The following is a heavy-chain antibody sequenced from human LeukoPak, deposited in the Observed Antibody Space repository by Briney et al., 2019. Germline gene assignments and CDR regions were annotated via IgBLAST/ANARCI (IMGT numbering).Heavy chain of an antibody. Sequence: ETLSLTCTVSGGSISSYYWSWVRQAPGKGLEWVSGINVSGGSTFYADSVRGRFTISRDNSKNTLYLQMNSLRAEDTAVYYCAKDQYCTSTSCYVGYWGQGTLVTVSS. CDR3: AKDQYCTSTSCYVGY. CDR2: INVSGGST. J-gene: IGHJ4*02. V-gene: IGHV3-23*01. D-gene: IGHD2-2*01. CDR1: GGSISSYY.